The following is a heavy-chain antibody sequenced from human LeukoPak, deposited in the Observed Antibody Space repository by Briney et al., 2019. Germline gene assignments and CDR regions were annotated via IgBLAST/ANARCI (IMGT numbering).Heavy chain of an antibody. Sequence: SETLSLTCTVSGGSISSGSYYWSWIRQPAGKGLEWIGRIYTSGSTNYNPSLKSRVTISVDTSKNQFSLKLSSVTAADTAVYYCARGGIIMVRGVKPYAFDIWGQGTMVTVSS. D-gene: IGHD3-10*01. CDR3: ARGGIIMVRGVKPYAFDI. J-gene: IGHJ3*02. CDR1: GGSISSGSYY. CDR2: IYTSGST. V-gene: IGHV4-61*02.